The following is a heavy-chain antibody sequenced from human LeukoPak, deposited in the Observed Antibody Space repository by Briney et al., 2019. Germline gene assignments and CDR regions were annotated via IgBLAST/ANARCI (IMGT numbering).Heavy chain of an antibody. CDR1: GYTFTSYD. CDR3: ARKGARCSSTSCHPLDY. J-gene: IGHJ4*02. Sequence: ASVKVSCKASGYTFTSYDINWVRQATGQGLEWMGWMNPNSGTTGYAQKFQGRVTMTRNTSISTAYMELSSLRSEDTAVYYCARKGARCSSTSCHPLDYWGQGTLVTVSS. V-gene: IGHV1-8*01. CDR2: MNPNSGTT. D-gene: IGHD2-2*01.